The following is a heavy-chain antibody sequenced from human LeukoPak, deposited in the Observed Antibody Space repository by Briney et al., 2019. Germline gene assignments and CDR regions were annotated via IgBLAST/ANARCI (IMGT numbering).Heavy chain of an antibody. CDR1: GFTFSTYD. D-gene: IGHD3-10*01. Sequence: PGGSLRLSCAASGFTFSTYDMYWVRQAPGNGLEWVSYVNGRGTTTHYADSVRGRFTISRDNAKNSLYLQMHSLRAEDTALYYCARALVWSGDSPYWGQGTLVTVSS. CDR3: ARALVWSGDSPY. J-gene: IGHJ4*02. CDR2: VNGRGTTT. V-gene: IGHV3-48*03.